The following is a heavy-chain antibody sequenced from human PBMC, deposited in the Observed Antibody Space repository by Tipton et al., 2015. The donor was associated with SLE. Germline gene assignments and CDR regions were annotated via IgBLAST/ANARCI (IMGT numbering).Heavy chain of an antibody. CDR3: ARDRYSSGSGY. D-gene: IGHD6-19*01. CDR1: GFTLSSYW. V-gene: IGHV3-7*01. J-gene: IGHJ4*02. CDR2: IKQEGSEK. Sequence: SLRLSCAASGFTLSSYWMSWVRQAPAKGLGGVANIKQEGSEKYYVDSVKGRFTISRDNAKNSLYLQMNSLRAEDTAVYYCARDRYSSGSGYWGQGTLVTVSS.